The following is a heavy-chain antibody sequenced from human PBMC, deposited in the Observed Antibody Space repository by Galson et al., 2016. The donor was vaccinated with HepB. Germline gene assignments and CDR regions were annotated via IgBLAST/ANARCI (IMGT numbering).Heavy chain of an antibody. CDR1: GGTFSHSV. CDR3: ARADSWLVTDDYYHTMDV. J-gene: IGHJ6*02. V-gene: IGHV1-69*13. Sequence: SVKVSCKASGGTFSHSVFSWVRQAPGQGLEWMGGIIPIYGPANYAQKFQGRVTITAGDSTRTAYMELRSLRSDDTAVYYCARADSWLVTDDYYHTMDVWGQGTTIIVSS. D-gene: IGHD6-19*01. CDR2: IIPIYGPA.